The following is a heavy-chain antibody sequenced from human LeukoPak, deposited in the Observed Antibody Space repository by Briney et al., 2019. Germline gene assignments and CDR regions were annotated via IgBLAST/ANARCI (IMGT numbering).Heavy chain of an antibody. CDR1: GFTVSSNY. CDR3: ARDPADQNKRAFGI. V-gene: IGHV3-53*01. D-gene: IGHD2-2*01. CDR2: IYGGDNT. J-gene: IGHJ3*02. Sequence: PGGSLRLSCAASGFTVSSNYMTWVRQTPGKGLGWVSIIYGGDNTYYADSVKGRFTISRDNSKNTLYLQMNSLRAEDTAVYYCARDPADQNKRAFGIWGQGTMVTVSS.